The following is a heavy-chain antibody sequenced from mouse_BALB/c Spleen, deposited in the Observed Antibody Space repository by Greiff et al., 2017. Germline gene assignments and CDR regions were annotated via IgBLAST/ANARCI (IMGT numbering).Heavy chain of an antibody. J-gene: IGHJ4*01. CDR3: ARRGYDNAMDY. D-gene: IGHD2-14*01. CDR1: GFTFSDYY. V-gene: IGHV5-4*02. Sequence: DVKLVESGGGLVKPGGSLKLSCAASGFTFSDYYMYWVRQTPEKRLEWVATISDGGSYTYYPDSVKGRFTISRDNAKNNLYLQMSSLKSEDTAMYYCARRGYDNAMDYWGQGTSVTVSS. CDR2: ISDGGSYT.